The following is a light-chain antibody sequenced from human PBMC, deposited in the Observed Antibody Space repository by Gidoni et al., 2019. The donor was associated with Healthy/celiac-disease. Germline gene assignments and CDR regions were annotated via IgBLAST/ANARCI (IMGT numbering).Light chain of an antibody. CDR2: DVS. CDR3: CSYAGSYTFVV. J-gene: IGLJ2*01. Sequence: QSALTQPRSVSGSPGQSVTISCTGTSSDVGGYNYVSWYQQHPSKAPKLIIYDVSKRPSGVPDRFSGSKSGNAASLTISGLQAEDEADYYCCSYAGSYTFVVFGGGTKLTVL. CDR1: SSDVGGYNY. V-gene: IGLV2-11*01.